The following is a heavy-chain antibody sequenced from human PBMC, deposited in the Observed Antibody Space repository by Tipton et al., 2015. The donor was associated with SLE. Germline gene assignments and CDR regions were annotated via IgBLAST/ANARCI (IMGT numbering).Heavy chain of an antibody. Sequence: TLSLTCTVSGGSISSYYWSWIRQPPGKGLEWIGYIYYSGSTNYKPSLKSRVTISVDTSKNQFSLKLSSVTAADTAVYYCARVGNYDYVWGSYRYFDYWGQGTLVTVSS. CDR2: IYYSGST. CDR3: ARVGNYDYVWGSYRYFDY. V-gene: IGHV4-59*01. CDR1: GGSISSYY. D-gene: IGHD3-16*02. J-gene: IGHJ4*02.